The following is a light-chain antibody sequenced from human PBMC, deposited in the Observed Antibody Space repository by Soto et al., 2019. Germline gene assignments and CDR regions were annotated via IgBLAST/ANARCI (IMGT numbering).Light chain of an antibody. V-gene: IGKV3-11*01. CDR3: QQRSNWPWT. CDR1: PSVTSN. Sequence: EIVLTESPATLSLSPGEGATLSCRASPSVTSNLAWYQQALGQAPRLLIYDASNRAAGIPARFSGSGSGTDFTLTISSLEPEDGAVDEGQQRSNWPWTFGQGTKVDIK. J-gene: IGKJ1*01. CDR2: DAS.